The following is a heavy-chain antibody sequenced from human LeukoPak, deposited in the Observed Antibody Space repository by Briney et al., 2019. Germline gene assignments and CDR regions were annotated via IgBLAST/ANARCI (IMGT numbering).Heavy chain of an antibody. J-gene: IGHJ4*02. V-gene: IGHV1-69*05. Sequence: SVKVSCKASGGTFSSYAISWVRQAPGQGLEWMGRIIPIFGTANYAQKFQGRVTITTDESTSTAYMELSSLRSEDTAVYYCAIVGTRGAIPYWGQGTLVTVSS. CDR1: GGTFSSYA. CDR2: IIPIFGTA. D-gene: IGHD3-10*01. CDR3: AIVGTRGAIPY.